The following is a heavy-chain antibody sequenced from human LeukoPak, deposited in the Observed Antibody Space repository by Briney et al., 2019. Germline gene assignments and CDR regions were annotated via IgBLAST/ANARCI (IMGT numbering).Heavy chain of an antibody. CDR2: ISGSGSST. V-gene: IGHV3-23*01. CDR3: VRARPCSYHSCGWFDA. CDR1: GFTFNTYA. J-gene: IGHJ5*02. D-gene: IGHD1-26*01. Sequence: PGRSLRLSCAASGFTFNTYAMTWVRQAPGKGLEWVSGISGSGSSTYYADSVKGRFTISRDNSKNTLDLHMSSLRDEDTAIYYCVRARPCSYHSCGWFDAWGQGALVTVSS.